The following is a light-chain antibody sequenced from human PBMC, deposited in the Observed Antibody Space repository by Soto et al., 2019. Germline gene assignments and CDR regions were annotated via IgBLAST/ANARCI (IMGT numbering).Light chain of an antibody. CDR1: QSVSSSY. CDR3: QQYGSSIT. J-gene: IGKJ5*01. CDR2: DAS. Sequence: EMVVTQSPATLSLSPGERATLSCRASQSVSSSYLAWYQQKPGQAPRLLIYDASNRATGISARFSGSGSGTDFTLTISSLEPEDFAVYYCQQYGSSITFGQGTRLEIK. V-gene: IGKV3-20*01.